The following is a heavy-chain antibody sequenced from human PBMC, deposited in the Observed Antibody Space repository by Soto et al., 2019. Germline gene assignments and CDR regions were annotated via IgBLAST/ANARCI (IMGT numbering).Heavy chain of an antibody. Sequence: QVQLVQSGAEVRKPGASVKVSCKASGYSFANYVIYWVRQAPGQRLEWMGWINAGNGNTKYSQKFQGRVTITRDTSATTAYMELSSLRSEDTAVYYCVRVGTTVTTYWYFDLWGRGTLVTVSS. CDR3: VRVGTTVTTYWYFDL. CDR2: INAGNGNT. D-gene: IGHD4-17*01. V-gene: IGHV1-3*01. CDR1: GYSFANYV. J-gene: IGHJ2*01.